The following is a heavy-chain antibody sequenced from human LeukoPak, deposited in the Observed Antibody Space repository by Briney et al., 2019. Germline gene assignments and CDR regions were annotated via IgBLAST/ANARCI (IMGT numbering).Heavy chain of an antibody. CDR3: AKVLTGYCGSTSCPFDS. CDR1: GFTFSSYG. D-gene: IGHD2-2*01. J-gene: IGHJ4*02. V-gene: IGHV3-30*02. CDR2: IRYHGSNI. Sequence: GGSLRLSCAASGFTFSSYGMHWVRQAPGQGLEWVAYIRYHGSNINYADSVQGRFTISRDNSKDTLFLQMSSLRTEDTAVYYCAKVLTGYCGSTSCPFDSWGQGTLVTVSS.